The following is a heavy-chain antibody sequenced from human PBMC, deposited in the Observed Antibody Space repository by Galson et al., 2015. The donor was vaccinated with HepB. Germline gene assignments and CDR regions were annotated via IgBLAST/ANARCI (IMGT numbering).Heavy chain of an antibody. V-gene: IGHV3-11*06. D-gene: IGHD4-17*01. CDR3: ARVAEADYGDHLHFDY. CDR2: ISSTGTYT. J-gene: IGHJ4*02. CDR1: GFTFSDYY. Sequence: SLRLSCAASGFTFSDYYMSWIRQAPGKGLEWLSYISSTGTYTNYADSVKGRFTISRDNAKNSLYLQMNNLRAEDTAVYYCARVAEADYGDHLHFDYWGQGTLVTCYS.